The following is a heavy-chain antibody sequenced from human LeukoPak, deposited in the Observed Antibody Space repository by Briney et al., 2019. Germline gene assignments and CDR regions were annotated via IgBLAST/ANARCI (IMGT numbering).Heavy chain of an antibody. Sequence: PSETLSLTCAVHGGSFSGYYWSWIRQPPGKGLEWIGEINHSGSTNYNPSLKSRVTISVDTSKNQFSLKLSSVTAADTAVYYCAREGYGRFGELLLFDYWGQGTLVTVSS. CDR1: GGSFSGYY. V-gene: IGHV4-34*01. J-gene: IGHJ4*02. D-gene: IGHD3-10*01. CDR3: AREGYGRFGELLLFDY. CDR2: INHSGST.